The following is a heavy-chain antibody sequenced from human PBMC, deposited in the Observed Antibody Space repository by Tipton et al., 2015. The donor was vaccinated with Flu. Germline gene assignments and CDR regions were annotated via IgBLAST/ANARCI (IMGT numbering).Heavy chain of an antibody. J-gene: IGHJ3*02. CDR1: GYTFIAHY. CDR2: INPKDNDT. D-gene: IGHD5-24*01. V-gene: IGHV1-2*02. CDR3: SRDGAGYNGAFDM. Sequence: QLVQSGAGLKKPGASVKVSCKGSGYTFIAHYMHWVRQAPGQGLEWMGWINPKDNDTRYPEKFQGRVSVTRDTSISTVYMELSRLSSDDTAVYYCSRDGAGYNGAFDMWGQGIMVTVSS.